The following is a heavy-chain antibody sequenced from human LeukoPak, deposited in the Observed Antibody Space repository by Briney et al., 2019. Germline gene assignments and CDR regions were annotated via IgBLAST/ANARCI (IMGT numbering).Heavy chain of an antibody. Sequence: SETLSLTCAVYGGSFSGYYWSWIRQPPGKGLEWIGEINHSGSTNYNPPLKSRVTISVDTSNNQFSLKLSSVTAADTAVYYCARADLTSFGVPAYYYYYYGMDVWGQGTTVTVSS. CDR2: INHSGST. V-gene: IGHV4-34*01. CDR3: ARADLTSFGVPAYYYYYYGMDV. J-gene: IGHJ6*02. D-gene: IGHD3-3*01. CDR1: GGSFSGYY.